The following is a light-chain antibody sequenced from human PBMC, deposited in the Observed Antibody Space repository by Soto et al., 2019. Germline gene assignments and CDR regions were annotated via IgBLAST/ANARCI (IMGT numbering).Light chain of an antibody. CDR1: QSVSSSY. J-gene: IGKJ1*01. V-gene: IGKV3-15*01. Sequence: ETVLTQSPGTLSLSPGDRATLSCRASQSVSSSYLAWYQQKPGQAPRLLIYDASTRATGIPARFSGSGSGTEFTLTISSLQSEDFAVYYCQQYKKWPRTFGHGTKV. CDR3: QQYKKWPRT. CDR2: DAS.